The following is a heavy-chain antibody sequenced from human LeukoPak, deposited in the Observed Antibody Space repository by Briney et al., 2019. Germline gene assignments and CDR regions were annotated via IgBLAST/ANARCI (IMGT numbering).Heavy chain of an antibody. Sequence: GGSLRLSCAASGFTVSSNYMSWVRQAPGKGLEWVSVIYSGGSTYYADSVKDRFTISRDNSKNTLYLQMNSLRAEDTAVYYCARDKVYYYDSSGYSYYWYFDLWGRGTLVTVSS. CDR1: GFTVSSNY. D-gene: IGHD3-22*01. CDR2: IYSGGST. J-gene: IGHJ2*01. V-gene: IGHV3-66*01. CDR3: ARDKVYYYDSSGYSYYWYFDL.